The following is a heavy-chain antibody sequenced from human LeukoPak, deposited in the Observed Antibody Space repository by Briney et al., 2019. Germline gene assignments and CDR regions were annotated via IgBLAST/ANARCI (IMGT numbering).Heavy chain of an antibody. CDR2: IFPSGGEI. J-gene: IGHJ4*02. V-gene: IGHV3-23*01. CDR3: ARDLIVGTTIRYYFDY. Sequence: GGSLRLSCAASGFTFSSYAMSWVRQAPGKGLEWVSSIFPSGGEIHYADSVRGRFTISRDNSKSTLSLQMNSLRAEDTAVYYCARDLIVGTTIRYYFDYWGQGTLVTVSS. D-gene: IGHD1-26*01. CDR1: GFTFSSYA.